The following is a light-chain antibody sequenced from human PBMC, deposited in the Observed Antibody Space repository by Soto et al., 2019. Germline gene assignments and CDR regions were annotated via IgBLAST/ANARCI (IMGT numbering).Light chain of an antibody. J-gene: IGLJ3*02. CDR1: SGHRSYA. Sequence: QSVLTQSPSASASLGASVRLTCTLSSGHRSYAIAWHQQQLEKGPRYLMKLNSDGSHTKGDGIPDRFSGSSSGAERYLTISSLQSEDEADYYCQTWGTGIPVFGGGTKLTVL. CDR2: LNSDGSH. V-gene: IGLV4-69*01. CDR3: QTWGTGIPV.